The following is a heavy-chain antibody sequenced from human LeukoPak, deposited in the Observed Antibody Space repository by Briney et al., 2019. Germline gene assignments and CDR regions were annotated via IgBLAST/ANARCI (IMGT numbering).Heavy chain of an antibody. Sequence: GGSLRLSCAASGFTFSSYAMHWVRQAPGKGLEWVAVISYDGSNKYYADSVKGRFTISRDNSMNTLYLQMNSLRAEDTAVYYCARGQAPSITIFEAVDPWGQGTLVTVSS. CDR3: ARGQAPSITIFEAVDP. CDR2: ISYDGSNK. CDR1: GFTFSSYA. J-gene: IGHJ5*02. V-gene: IGHV3-30-3*01. D-gene: IGHD3-3*01.